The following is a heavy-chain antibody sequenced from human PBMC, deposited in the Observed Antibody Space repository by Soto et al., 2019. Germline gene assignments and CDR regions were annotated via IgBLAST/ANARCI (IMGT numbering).Heavy chain of an antibody. CDR1: GFTFSVYA. Sequence: GGSLRLSCAASGFTFSVYAMSWVRQPPGEGLEWVSAISNTGGSTYYADSVKGRFTISRDNSKNTLYLQMNSLRAEDTAVYYCARGSYGEHDCWGQGTLVTVSS. CDR2: ISNTGGST. J-gene: IGHJ4*02. D-gene: IGHD4-17*01. V-gene: IGHV3-23*01. CDR3: ARGSYGEHDC.